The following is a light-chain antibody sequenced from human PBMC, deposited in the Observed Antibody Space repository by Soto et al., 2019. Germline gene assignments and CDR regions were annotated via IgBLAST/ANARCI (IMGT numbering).Light chain of an antibody. CDR2: GAS. Sequence: EIVLTQSPGTLSLSPGESVTISCRASQRGSSSYLAWYQQKPGQAPRLLIYGASSRATGIADRFSGSGSGTDFTLTISSLEPEDFAVYSCQQYVSAPWTIVQGTKVEIK. CDR1: QRGSSSY. CDR3: QQYVSAPWT. V-gene: IGKV3-20*01. J-gene: IGKJ1*01.